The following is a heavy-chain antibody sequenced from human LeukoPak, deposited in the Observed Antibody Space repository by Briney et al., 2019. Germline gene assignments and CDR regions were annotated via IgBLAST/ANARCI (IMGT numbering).Heavy chain of an antibody. V-gene: IGHV4-39*01. J-gene: IGHJ4*02. Sequence: PSETLSLTCTVSGGSISSSSYYWGWIRQPPGKGLEWIGSIYYSGSTYYNPSLKSRVTISVDTSKNQFSLKLSSVTAADTAVYYCARRGVLEWLPNGYYFDYWGQGTLVTVSS. CDR3: ARRGVLEWLPNGYYFDY. CDR1: GGSISSSSYY. D-gene: IGHD3-3*01. CDR2: IYYSGST.